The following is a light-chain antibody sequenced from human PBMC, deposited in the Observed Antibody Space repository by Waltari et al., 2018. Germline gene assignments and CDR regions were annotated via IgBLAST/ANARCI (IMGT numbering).Light chain of an antibody. J-gene: IGLJ1*01. V-gene: IGLV2-14*01. CDR2: EVS. CDR1: DSDVGAYAF. CDR3: SSYTTSSAPGV. Sequence: QSALTQPASVSGSPGPSITISCSGTDSDVGAYAFVSWYHQHPGKAPHLIIYEVSNRPSGISNRFSASKSGNTASLTISGLQAEDEADYYCSSYTTSSAPGVFGTGTRVTVL.